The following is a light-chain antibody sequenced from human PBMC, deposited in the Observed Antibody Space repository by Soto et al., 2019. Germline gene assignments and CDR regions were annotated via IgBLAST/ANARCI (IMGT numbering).Light chain of an antibody. V-gene: IGLV3-1*01. Sequence: SYELTQPPSVSVSPGQTASITCSGDKLGDKYASWYQQKPGQSPVLVIYQDTKRPSGIPERFSGSYSGNTATLTISGTQAMDEADYHCQAWDSSTVVFGGGTKLTVL. J-gene: IGLJ2*01. CDR2: QDT. CDR1: KLGDKY. CDR3: QAWDSSTVV.